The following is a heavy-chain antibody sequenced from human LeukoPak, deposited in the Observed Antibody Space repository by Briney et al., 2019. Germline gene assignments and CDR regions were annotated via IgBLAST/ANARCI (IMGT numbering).Heavy chain of an antibody. V-gene: IGHV1-2*04. CDR2: INPNSGGT. CDR1: GYTFTGYY. J-gene: IGHJ4*02. Sequence: GASVKVSCKASGYTFTGYYMHWVRQAPGQGLEWMGWINPNSGGTNYAQKFQGWVTMTRDTSISTAYMELSRLRSDDTAVYYCARDPSRLQVRGLRFFDYWGQGTLVTVSS. CDR3: ARDPSRLQVRGLRFFDY. D-gene: IGHD5-12*01.